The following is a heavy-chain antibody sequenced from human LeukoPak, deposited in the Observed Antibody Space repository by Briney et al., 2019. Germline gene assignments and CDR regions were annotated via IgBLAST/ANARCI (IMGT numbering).Heavy chain of an antibody. V-gene: IGHV4-59*01. CDR2: IYYSGST. J-gene: IGHJ3*02. CDR1: GGSISSYY. D-gene: IGHD3-9*01. Sequence: SETLSLTCTVSGGSISSYYWSWIRQPPGKGLEWIGYIYYSGSTNYNPSLKSRVTISVETSKNQFSLKLSSVTAADTAVYYCARVGGTIMDAFDIWGQGTMVTVSS. CDR3: ARVGGTIMDAFDI.